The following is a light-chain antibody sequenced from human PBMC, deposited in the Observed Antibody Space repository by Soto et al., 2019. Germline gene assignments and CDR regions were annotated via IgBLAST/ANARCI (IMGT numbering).Light chain of an antibody. CDR1: SSDVGGYNY. CDR2: EVN. V-gene: IGLV2-14*01. Sequence: QAVLTQPASVSGSPGQSITISCTGTSSDVGGYNYVSWYQQHPGKAPKLMIYEVNNRPSGVSNRFSGSKSGNTASLTISGLQAEDEADYYCSSYTSTSTLGFGGGTQLTVL. J-gene: IGLJ2*01. CDR3: SSYTSTSTLG.